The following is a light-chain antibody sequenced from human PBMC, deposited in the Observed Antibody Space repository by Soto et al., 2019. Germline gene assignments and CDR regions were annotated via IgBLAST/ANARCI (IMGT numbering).Light chain of an antibody. CDR3: QTWGTGIVV. CDR1: SGHSSYA. J-gene: IGLJ2*01. V-gene: IGLV4-69*01. Sequence: QPVLTQSPSASASLGASVKITCTLSSGHSSYAIAWHKQHPESGPRYLMKVNRDGSHSKGDGIPDRFSGSSSGAERYITISSLQSEDEADYYCQTWGTGIVVFGGGTKLTVL. CDR2: VNRDGSH.